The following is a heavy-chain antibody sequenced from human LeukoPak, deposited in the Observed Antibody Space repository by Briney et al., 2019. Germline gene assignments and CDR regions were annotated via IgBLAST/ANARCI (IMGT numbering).Heavy chain of an antibody. CDR3: ARGRYSSSFNYYYMDV. Sequence: ASVKVSCKASGYTFTGYYMHWVRQAPGQGLEWMGWINPNSGDTNYAQKFQGRVTMTRDTSISTAYMELSRLRSDDTAVYYCARGRYSSSFNYYYMDVWDKGTTVTVS. J-gene: IGHJ6*03. D-gene: IGHD6-13*01. V-gene: IGHV1-2*02. CDR1: GYTFTGYY. CDR2: INPNSGDT.